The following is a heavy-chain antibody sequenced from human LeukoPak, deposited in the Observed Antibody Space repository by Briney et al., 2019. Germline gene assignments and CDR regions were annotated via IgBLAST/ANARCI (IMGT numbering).Heavy chain of an antibody. D-gene: IGHD3-22*01. CDR3: ARDEGYYDILGFDY. V-gene: IGHV1-18*01. CDR2: ISGYNGNA. CDR1: GYTFTSYR. J-gene: IGHJ4*02. Sequence: AAVKVTCKGSGYTFTSYRITWLRQPPGQGLEWMGCISGYNGNAKYAQKFQGRVTVTTDTSTTTAYMELRSLRTDDTAVYYCARDEGYYDILGFDYWGRGTLVTVSS.